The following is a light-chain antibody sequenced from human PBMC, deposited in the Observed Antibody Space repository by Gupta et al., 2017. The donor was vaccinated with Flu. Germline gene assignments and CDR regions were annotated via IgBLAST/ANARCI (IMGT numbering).Light chain of an antibody. CDR3: SSYAGSNIGV. CDR2: EVS. CDR1: SSDVGGYNY. Sequence: QPALTQPPSASGSPGQSVTISCTGTSSDVGGYNYVSWYQQHPGKAPKLMIYEVSKRPSGVPDRFSGSKSGNTASLTVSGLQAEDEADYYCSSYAGSNIGVFGTGTKVTVL. V-gene: IGLV2-8*01. J-gene: IGLJ1*01.